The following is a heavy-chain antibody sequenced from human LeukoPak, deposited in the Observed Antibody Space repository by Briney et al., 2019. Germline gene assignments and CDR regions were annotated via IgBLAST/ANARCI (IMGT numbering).Heavy chain of an antibody. CDR1: GFTFDDYA. Sequence: GGSLRLSCAASGFTFDDYAMHWVRQAPGKGLECVSGISWNSGSIGYADSVKGRFTISRDNVKNSLYLQMNSLRAEDTALYYCAKDPGRRFPWLGGFDPWGQGTLVTVSS. J-gene: IGHJ5*02. CDR2: ISWNSGSI. CDR3: AKDPGRRFPWLGGFDP. V-gene: IGHV3-9*01. D-gene: IGHD6-19*01.